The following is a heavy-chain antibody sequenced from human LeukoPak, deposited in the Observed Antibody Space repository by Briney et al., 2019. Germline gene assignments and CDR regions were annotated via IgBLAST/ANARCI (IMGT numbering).Heavy chain of an antibody. CDR3: ASGYSYDLFDY. CDR1: GDSISSRTYY. V-gene: IGHV4-39*07. D-gene: IGHD5-18*01. CDR2: IYYSGST. J-gene: IGHJ4*02. Sequence: SETLSLTCTVSGDSISSRTYYWGWIRQPPGKGLEWIGSIYYSGSTYYHPSLKSRVTISVDTSKNQFSLKLSSVTAADTAVYYCASGYSYDLFDYWGQGTLVTVSS.